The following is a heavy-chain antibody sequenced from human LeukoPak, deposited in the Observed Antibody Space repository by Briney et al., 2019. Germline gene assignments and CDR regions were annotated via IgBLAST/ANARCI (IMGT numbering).Heavy chain of an antibody. CDR1: GFTVSSNY. Sequence: PGGSLRLSCAASGFTVSSNYMSWVRQAPGKGLEWVSAISGSGGSTYYADSVKGRFTISRDNSKNTLYLQMNSLRAEDTAVYYCAKLTDTMVRGGENHFDYWGQGTLVTVSS. CDR3: AKLTDTMVRGGENHFDY. D-gene: IGHD3-10*01. V-gene: IGHV3-23*01. CDR2: ISGSGGST. J-gene: IGHJ4*02.